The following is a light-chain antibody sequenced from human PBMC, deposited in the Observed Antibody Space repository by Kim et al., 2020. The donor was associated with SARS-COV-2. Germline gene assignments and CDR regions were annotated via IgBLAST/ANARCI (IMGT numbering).Light chain of an antibody. V-gene: IGLV6-57*04. Sequence: FMLTQPHSVSESPGKTVIISCTRTSGDIDSDSVQWFQQRPGSAPTTVIYEDNQRPSGVPDRFSGSIDSSSNSASLTISGLKTEDEAYYYCLTYGSSSLVFGGGTQLTVL. CDR3: LTYGSSSLV. J-gene: IGLJ3*02. CDR2: EDN. CDR1: SGDIDSDS.